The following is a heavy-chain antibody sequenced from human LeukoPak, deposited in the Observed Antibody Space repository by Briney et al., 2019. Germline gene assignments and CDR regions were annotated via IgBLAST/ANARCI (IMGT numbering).Heavy chain of an antibody. CDR2: INPNSGGT. CDR3: ARKQLWLYYFDF. J-gene: IGHJ4*02. CDR1: GYAFTPYY. D-gene: IGHD5-18*01. V-gene: IGHV1-2*02. Sequence: ASLTVSSKASGYAFTPYYMHWVRQAPRQGREWMGWINPNSGGTNYAQKFQGRVTMTRDTSISTAYMELSRLRSDDTAVYYCARKQLWLYYFDFWGQGTLVTVSS.